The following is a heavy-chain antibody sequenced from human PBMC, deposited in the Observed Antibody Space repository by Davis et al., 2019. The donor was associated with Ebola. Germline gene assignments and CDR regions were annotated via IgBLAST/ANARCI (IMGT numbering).Heavy chain of an antibody. V-gene: IGHV3-21*01. CDR1: GFTFSSYS. D-gene: IGHD6-19*01. CDR2: ISSSSSYI. Sequence: GGSLRLSCAASGFTFSSYSMNWVRQAPGKGLEWVSSISSSSSYIYYADSVKGRFTISRDNAKNSLYLQMNSLRAEDTAVYYCAKALSGWYFDDYWGQGTLVTVFS. J-gene: IGHJ4*02. CDR3: AKALSGWYFDDY.